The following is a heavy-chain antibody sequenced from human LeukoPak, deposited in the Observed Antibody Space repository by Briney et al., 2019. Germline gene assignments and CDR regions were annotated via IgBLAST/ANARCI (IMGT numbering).Heavy chain of an antibody. CDR2: ISGSGGST. CDR1: GFTFSSYA. V-gene: IGHV3-23*01. D-gene: IGHD6-13*01. J-gene: IGHJ3*02. CDR3: ARDSLAAAADGGAFDI. Sequence: GGSLRLSCAASGFTFSSYAMSWVRQAPGKGLEWVSAISGSGGSTYYADSVKGRFTISRDNAKNSLYLQMNSLRAEDTAVYYCARDSLAAAADGGAFDIWGQGTMVTVSS.